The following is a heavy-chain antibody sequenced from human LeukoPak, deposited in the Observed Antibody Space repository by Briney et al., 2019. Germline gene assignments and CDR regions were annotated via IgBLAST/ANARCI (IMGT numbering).Heavy chain of an antibody. D-gene: IGHD2-15*01. J-gene: IGHJ6*02. Sequence: SQTLSLTCAVSGGSISSGGYSWSWIRQPPGKGLEWIGYIYHSGSTYYNPSLKSRVTISVDRSKNQFSLKLSSVTAADTAVYYCARDPFCSGGSCLFGMDVWGQGTTVTVSS. V-gene: IGHV4-30-2*01. CDR2: IYHSGST. CDR1: GGSISSGGYS. CDR3: ARDPFCSGGSCLFGMDV.